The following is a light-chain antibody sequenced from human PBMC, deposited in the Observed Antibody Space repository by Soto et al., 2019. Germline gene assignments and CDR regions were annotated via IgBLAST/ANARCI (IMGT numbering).Light chain of an antibody. V-gene: IGKV1-39*01. CDR3: QQYNSYS. Sequence: DIQMPHSPSRLSASEGARVTITCRASQSISSYLNWYQQKPGKAPKLLIYAASSLQSGVPSRFRGSGSETDFTLTITSLQPDDFATYYRQQYNSYSFGQGTKVDIK. CDR1: QSISSY. CDR2: AAS. J-gene: IGKJ1*01.